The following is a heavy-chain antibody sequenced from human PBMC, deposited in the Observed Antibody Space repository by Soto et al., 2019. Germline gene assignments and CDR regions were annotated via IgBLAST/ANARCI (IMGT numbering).Heavy chain of an antibody. V-gene: IGHV5-51*01. CDR3: ARGVAGSWFDP. Sequence: GESLKISCKASGYTFTDYWIGWVRQMPGKGLEWVGIMYPGDSDTRYNPSFQGQVTISADKSISTAYLHWISLKASDTAIYYCARGVAGSWFDPWGQGVLVTV. CDR1: GYTFTDYW. CDR2: MYPGDSDT. J-gene: IGHJ5*02. D-gene: IGHD6-19*01.